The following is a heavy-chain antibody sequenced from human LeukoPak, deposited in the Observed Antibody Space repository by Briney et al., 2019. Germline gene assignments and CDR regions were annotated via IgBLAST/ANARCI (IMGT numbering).Heavy chain of an antibody. CDR2: INTNTGNP. J-gene: IGHJ4*02. CDR3: ARNNADGEGRFSY. Sequence: ASVKVSCKASGYRFTNYAMNWVRQAPGQGLEWVGWINTNTGNPTYGQGFTGRFVFSLDTSVSTAYLQISSLKAEDTAVYYCARNNADGEGRFSYWGQETLVTVSS. CDR1: GYRFTNYA. V-gene: IGHV7-4-1*02. D-gene: IGHD3-10*01.